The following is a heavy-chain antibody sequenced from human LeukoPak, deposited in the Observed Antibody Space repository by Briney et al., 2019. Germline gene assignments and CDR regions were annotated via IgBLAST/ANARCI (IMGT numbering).Heavy chain of an antibody. CDR1: GYTFTSYY. CDR3: ASSAAGTAIEVD. J-gene: IGHJ4*02. D-gene: IGHD6-13*01. V-gene: IGHV1-46*03. Sequence: GASVKVSCKASGYTFTSYYMHWVRQAPGQGLEWMGIINPSGGSTSYAQKFQGGVTMTRDTSTSTVYMELSSLRSEDTAVYYCASSAAGTAIEVDWGQGTLVTVSS. CDR2: INPSGGST.